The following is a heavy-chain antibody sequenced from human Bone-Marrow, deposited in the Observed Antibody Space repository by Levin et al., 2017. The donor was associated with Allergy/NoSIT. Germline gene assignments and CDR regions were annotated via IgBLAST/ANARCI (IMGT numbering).Heavy chain of an antibody. J-gene: IGHJ6*02. V-gene: IGHV3-23*01. CDR2: MSGRDGI. Sequence: GGSLRLSCAASGFTFSTSAMNWVRQAPGKGLEWVATMSGRDGIYYAASVKGRFTVSRDNSRNTLYLQMNSLTAADTAIYYCAKGHQWPYCYSTLGIWGQGTTVTVAS. CDR3: AKGHQWPYCYSTLGI. CDR1: GFTFSTSA. D-gene: IGHD6-13*01.